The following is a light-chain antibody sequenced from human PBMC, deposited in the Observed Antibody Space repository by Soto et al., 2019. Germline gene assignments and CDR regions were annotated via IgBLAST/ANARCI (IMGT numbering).Light chain of an antibody. CDR3: GGWDDSLSGPX. J-gene: IGLJ2*01. CDR1: SSNIGSNY. V-gene: IGLV1-47*01. Sequence: QSVLTQPPSASGTPGQRVNISCSGSSSNIGSNYVYWYRQFPGTAPKLLIQRNNQRPSGVPARFSGSKSGTSASLAISGLRSEDEADYYCGGWDDSLSGPXFGGGTKLTV. CDR2: RNN.